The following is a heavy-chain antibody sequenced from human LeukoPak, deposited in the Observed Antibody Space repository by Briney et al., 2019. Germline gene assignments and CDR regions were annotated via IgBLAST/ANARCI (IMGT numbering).Heavy chain of an antibody. D-gene: IGHD3-16*01. Sequence: GGSLRLSCVASGFPFSSYWMTWVRQAPGKGLEWVANIKQEGSKKSYVDSVKGRFTISRDNAKNSLYLQMNSLRAEDTAVYYCARDVPYVGALYYYYGMDVWGQGTTVTVSS. J-gene: IGHJ6*02. V-gene: IGHV3-7*01. CDR3: ARDVPYVGALYYYYGMDV. CDR2: IKQEGSKK. CDR1: GFPFSSYW.